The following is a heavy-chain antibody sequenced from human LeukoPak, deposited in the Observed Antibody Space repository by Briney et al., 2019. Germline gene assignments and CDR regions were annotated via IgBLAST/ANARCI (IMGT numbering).Heavy chain of an antibody. Sequence: SETLSLTCTVSGASFEHYFWSWIRQPPGRGLKGIGYVYYSGSTDYSPSLKSRLTISADTSKTQFSLKLNSVTAADTAVYYCASHRRSHGSEYWGQGALVTVSS. CDR2: VYYSGST. J-gene: IGHJ4*02. V-gene: IGHV4-59*01. CDR1: GASFEHYF. D-gene: IGHD3-10*01. CDR3: ASHRRSHGSEY.